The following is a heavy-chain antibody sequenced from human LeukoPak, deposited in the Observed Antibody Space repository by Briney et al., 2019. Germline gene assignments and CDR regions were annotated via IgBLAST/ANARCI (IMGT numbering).Heavy chain of an antibody. CDR2: IYSSGST. CDR3: ARHQFVGGQWMHAFDI. CDR1: GGSISSSSYY. Sequence: SETLSLTCTVSGGSISSSSYYWGWIRQPPGKGLEWIGYIYSSGSTNYNPSLKSRVTISVDTSKNQFSLKLSSVTAADTAVYYCARHQFVGGQWMHAFDIWGQGTMVTVSS. J-gene: IGHJ3*02. V-gene: IGHV4-61*05. D-gene: IGHD3-16*01.